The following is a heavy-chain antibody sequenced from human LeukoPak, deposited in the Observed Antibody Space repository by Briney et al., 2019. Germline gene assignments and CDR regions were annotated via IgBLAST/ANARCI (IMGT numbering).Heavy chain of an antibody. CDR1: GYSFTSYW. CDR2: IYPGDSDT. CDR3: ASRLYCSSTSCYSEFDY. D-gene: IGHD2-2*01. J-gene: IGHJ4*02. V-gene: IGHV5-51*01. Sequence: GESLKISCKGSGYSFTSYWIGWVRQMPGKGLEWIGIIYPGDSDTRYSPSFQGQVTISADKSISTAYLQWSSLKASDTAMHYCASRLYCSSTSCYSEFDYWGQGTLVTVSS.